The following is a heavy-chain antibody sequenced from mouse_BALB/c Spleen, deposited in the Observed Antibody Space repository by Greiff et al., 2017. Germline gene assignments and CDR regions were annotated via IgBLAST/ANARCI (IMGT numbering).Heavy chain of an antibody. V-gene: IGHV5-9-3*01. CDR1: GFTFSSYA. D-gene: IGHD1-2*01. CDR2: ISSGGSYT. Sequence: EVNVVESGGGLVKPGGSLKLSCAASGFTFSSYAMSWVRQTPEKRLEWVATISSGGSYTYYPDSVKGRFTISRDNAKNTLYLQMSSLRSEDTAMYYCARDYYGYHFDYWGQGTTLTVSS. J-gene: IGHJ2*01. CDR3: ARDYYGYHFDY.